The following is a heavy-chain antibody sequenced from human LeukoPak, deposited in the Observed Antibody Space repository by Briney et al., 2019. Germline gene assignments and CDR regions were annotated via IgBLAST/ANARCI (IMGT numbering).Heavy chain of an antibody. D-gene: IGHD2-21*02. CDR1: GFTLTDYG. V-gene: IGHV3-30*02. CDR2: INIDRTI. CDR3: AKTSCGGASGNCYHMDV. J-gene: IGHJ6*03. Sequence: GGSLRLSCAASGFTLTDYGMHWGRRSPGKGREWLTFINIDRTIYYPDSVRGRFTISKDNSKDTLYLQMASLRPEDMAVYYCAKTSCGGASGNCYHMDVWGEGTTVTISS.